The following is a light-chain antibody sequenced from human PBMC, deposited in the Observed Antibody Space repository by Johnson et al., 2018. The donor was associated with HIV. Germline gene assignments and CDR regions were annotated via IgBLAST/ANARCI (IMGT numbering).Light chain of an antibody. J-gene: IGLJ1*01. V-gene: IGLV1-51*02. CDR2: ENN. CDR1: SSNIGNNY. Sequence: HSVLTQPPSVSAAPGQKVTISCSGSSSNIGNNYVSWYRQFPGTAPKLLIYENNKRPSGIPDRFSGSKSGTSATLGITGLQTGDAADYYCGTWDSSLSAHVFGTGTKATVL. CDR3: GTWDSSLSAHV.